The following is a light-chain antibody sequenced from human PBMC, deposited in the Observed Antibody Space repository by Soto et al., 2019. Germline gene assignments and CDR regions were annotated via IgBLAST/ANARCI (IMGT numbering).Light chain of an antibody. V-gene: IGKV3-15*01. CDR3: QQYNKWPRT. Sequence: IVITQSPATLSVSPGERATLSCRASQSVNRNLAWYQQKPGQAPRLLIYAASTRATGIPARFRGSESGTEFNLAISSLQSEDFAVYYCQQYNKWPRTFGQGTKVDI. J-gene: IGKJ1*01. CDR2: AAS. CDR1: QSVNRN.